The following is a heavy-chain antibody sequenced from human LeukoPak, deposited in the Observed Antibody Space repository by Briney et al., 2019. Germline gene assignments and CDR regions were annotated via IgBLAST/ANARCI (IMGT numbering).Heavy chain of an antibody. Sequence: GASVKVSCKVSGYTHTELSMHWVRQAPGKGLEWMGGFDPEDGETIYAQKFQGRVTMTEDTSTDTAYMELSSLRSEDTAVYYCATVRLMVYAIRGSWFDPWGQATLVTVSS. CDR2: FDPEDGET. J-gene: IGHJ5*02. CDR1: GYTHTELS. D-gene: IGHD2-8*01. V-gene: IGHV1-24*01. CDR3: ATVRLMVYAIRGSWFDP.